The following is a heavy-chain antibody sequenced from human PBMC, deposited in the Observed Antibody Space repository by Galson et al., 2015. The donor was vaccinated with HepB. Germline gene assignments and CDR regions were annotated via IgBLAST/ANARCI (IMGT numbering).Heavy chain of an antibody. J-gene: IGHJ4*02. CDR1: GYTFTGYY. D-gene: IGHD2-21*01. CDR2: INPNSGGT. V-gene: IGHV1-2*02. CDR3: ARDYPTVIAIRQDY. Sequence: SVKVSCKASGYTFTGYYMHWVRQAPRQGLEWMGWINPNSGGTNYAQKFQGRVTMTRDTSISTAYMELSRLRSDDTAVYYCARDYPTVIAIRQDYWGQGTLVTVSS.